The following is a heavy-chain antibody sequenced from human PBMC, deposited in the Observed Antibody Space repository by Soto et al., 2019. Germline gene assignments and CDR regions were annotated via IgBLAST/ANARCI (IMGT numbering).Heavy chain of an antibody. CDR1: GFTVSSNY. V-gene: IGHV3-53*04. Sequence: EVQLVESGGGLVQPGGSLRLSCAASGFTVSSNYMSWVRQAPGKGLEWVSVIYSGGSTYYADSVKGRFTISRHNSKNTLYLQMNSLRAEDTAVYYCARDRPYCSGGSCYSFDYWGLGTLVTVSS. D-gene: IGHD2-15*01. J-gene: IGHJ4*02. CDR2: IYSGGST. CDR3: ARDRPYCSGGSCYSFDY.